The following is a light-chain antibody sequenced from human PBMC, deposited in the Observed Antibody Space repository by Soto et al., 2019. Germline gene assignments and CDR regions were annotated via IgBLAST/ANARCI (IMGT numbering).Light chain of an antibody. CDR2: GAS. CDR3: QIYNSAPST. Sequence: DIQMTQSPSTLSASVGDRVTITCRASQSISSWLAWYQQKPGKAPKLLISGASTLESGVPSRFSGSGSVTEFTLTISSLQPDDFATYYCQIYNSAPSTFGQGTRLEIK. CDR1: QSISSW. J-gene: IGKJ5*01. V-gene: IGKV1-5*01.